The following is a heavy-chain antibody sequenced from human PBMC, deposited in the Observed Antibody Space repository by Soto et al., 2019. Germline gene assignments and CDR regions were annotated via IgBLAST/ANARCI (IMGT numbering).Heavy chain of an antibody. CDR1: GFNFRTYA. J-gene: IGHJ4*02. V-gene: IGHV3-30*18. D-gene: IGHD3-3*01. CDR2: VSYDGSVK. CDR3: VKDRGLGQMHFDH. Sequence: QVQLVESGGGVVQPGRSLRLSCAASGFNFRTYAMHWVRQAPGKGLEWVSVVSYDGSVKNYADSVKGRFTMSRDNSKRTVDLQMNSLRGDDTALYYCVKDRGLGQMHFDHWGQGTLVTVSS.